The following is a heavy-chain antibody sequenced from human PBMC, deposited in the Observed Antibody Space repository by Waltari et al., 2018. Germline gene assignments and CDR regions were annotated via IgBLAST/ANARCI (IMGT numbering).Heavy chain of an antibody. D-gene: IGHD2-21*02. V-gene: IGHV4-59*01. CDR1: GGHISGFY. CDR2: IYYTGST. J-gene: IGHJ5*02. Sequence: QVQLQESGASLLKPSETLSLICTLSGGHISGFYWSWVRQPPGKGLDWIGYIYYTGSTNFNPSLKSRVTMSVDTSKNQFSLKLSSVTAADTAFYYCARGGGGDWEWFDPWGQGTLVTVSS. CDR3: ARGGGGDWEWFDP.